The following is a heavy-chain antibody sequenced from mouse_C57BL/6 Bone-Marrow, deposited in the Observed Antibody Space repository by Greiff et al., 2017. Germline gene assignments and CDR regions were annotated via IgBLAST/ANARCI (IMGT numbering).Heavy chain of an antibody. CDR1: GYTFTSYW. Sequence: QVQLQQPGAELVRPGSSVKLSCKASGYTFTSYWMAWVKQRPGQGLEWIGNIYPTDSETHYNQKFKDKATLTVDKSSSTAYMQLSSLTSEDSAVYYCARGLYAMDYWGQGTSVTVSS. V-gene: IGHV1-61*01. CDR3: ARGLYAMDY. J-gene: IGHJ4*01. CDR2: IYPTDSET.